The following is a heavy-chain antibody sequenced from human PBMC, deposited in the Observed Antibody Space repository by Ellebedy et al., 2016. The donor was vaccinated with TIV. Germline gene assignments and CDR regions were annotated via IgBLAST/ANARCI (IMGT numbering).Heavy chain of an antibody. J-gene: IGHJ4*02. CDR2: IHPSDSYN. Sequence: GESLKISCKDSGNSFSSYWISWVRQMTGKGMEWMGRIHPSDSYNNYNPSFKGHVTISAYKSISTAYLQWGSLKASDTAMYYCARLVSVGTHRFYNWGQGTLVTVSS. D-gene: IGHD1-7*01. CDR3: ARLVSVGTHRFYN. V-gene: IGHV5-10-1*01. CDR1: GNSFSSYW.